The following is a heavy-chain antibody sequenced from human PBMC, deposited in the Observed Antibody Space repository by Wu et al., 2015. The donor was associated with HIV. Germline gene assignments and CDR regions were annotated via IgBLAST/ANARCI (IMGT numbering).Heavy chain of an antibody. D-gene: IGHD3-9*01. J-gene: IGHJ4*02. CDR1: GYTFINYG. CDR2: ISSYTGNT. Sequence: QVQLVQSGAEVKKSGASVKVSCKASGYTFINYGISWVRQAPGQGLEWMGWISSYTGNTKYAQKLQGRVTMTADPSTSTAYMELRTLRSDDTAVYYCARDGDGYFDXRLDYWGQGTLVTVSS. CDR3: ARDGDGYFDXRLDY. V-gene: IGHV1-18*01.